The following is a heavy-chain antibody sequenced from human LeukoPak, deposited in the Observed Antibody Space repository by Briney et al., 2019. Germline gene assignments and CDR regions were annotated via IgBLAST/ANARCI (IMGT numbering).Heavy chain of an antibody. J-gene: IGHJ4*02. D-gene: IGHD3-22*01. CDR2: IYYSGST. V-gene: IGHV4-31*03. Sequence: SETLSLTCTVSGGSISSGGYYWNWIRQHPGKGLEWIGYIYYSGSTYYNPSLKSRVTTSVDTSKNQFSLKLSSVTAADTAVYYCARGATYYYDSSGYLLFDYWGQGTLVTVSS. CDR3: ARGATYYYDSSGYLLFDY. CDR1: GGSISSGGYY.